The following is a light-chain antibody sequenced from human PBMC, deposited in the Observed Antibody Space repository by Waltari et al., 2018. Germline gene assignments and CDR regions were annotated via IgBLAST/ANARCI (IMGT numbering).Light chain of an antibody. J-gene: IGLJ2*01. Sequence: QSALTQPASVSGSPGQSITISCTGTSSDVGGYNYFSWYQQHPGKAPKLIIFDVSNRPSGVSSRFSGSKSGNTASLTISGLQAQDEADYYCSSYISSDTLELFGGGTSLTVL. V-gene: IGLV2-14*03. CDR3: SSYISSDTLEL. CDR2: DVS. CDR1: SSDVGGYNY.